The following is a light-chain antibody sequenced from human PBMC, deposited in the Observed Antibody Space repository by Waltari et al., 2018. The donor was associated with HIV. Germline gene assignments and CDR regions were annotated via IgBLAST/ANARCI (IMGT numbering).Light chain of an antibody. V-gene: IGLV3-21*02. Sequence: SYVPTQPPSVSVAPGQTARLTCGGNNIGSKSVHWYQQKPGQAPVLVIYADIGRPSGIPERFSGSNSGNTATLTISRVEAGDEADYYCQVWDSSSDHLFGGGTKVTVL. CDR1: NIGSKS. CDR3: QVWDSSSDHL. J-gene: IGLJ2*01. CDR2: ADI.